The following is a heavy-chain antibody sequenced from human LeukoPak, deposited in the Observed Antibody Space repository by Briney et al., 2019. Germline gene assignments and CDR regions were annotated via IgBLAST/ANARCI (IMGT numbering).Heavy chain of an antibody. D-gene: IGHD2-21*02. CDR2: IKQDGSEK. J-gene: IGHJ4*02. CDR1: GFTFSSYW. V-gene: IGHV3-7*01. CDR3: TRDFGSGVVVTAIVD. Sequence: PGGSLRLSCAASGFTFSSYWMSWIRQAPGKGLEWVANIKQDGSEKEYVGSVKGRFTISRDNAKNSLYLQMNSLRAEDTATYYCTRDFGSGVVVTAIVDWGQGTLVTVSS.